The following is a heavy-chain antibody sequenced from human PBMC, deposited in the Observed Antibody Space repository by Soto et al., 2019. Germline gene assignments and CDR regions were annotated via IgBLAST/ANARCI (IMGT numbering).Heavy chain of an antibody. V-gene: IGHV1-18*01. Sequence: GVLVNGYCKTAGYTFTRYGIGWVRKAQGQGLEWMGWISAYNGNTNYAQKLQGRVTMTTDTSTSTAYMELRSLRSDDTAVYYCARSAVSSWSPNYYCYYGMDVWGQGTTVTVSS. CDR2: ISAYNGNT. CDR1: GYTFTRYG. J-gene: IGHJ6*02. D-gene: IGHD6-13*01. CDR3: ARSAVSSWSPNYYCYYGMDV.